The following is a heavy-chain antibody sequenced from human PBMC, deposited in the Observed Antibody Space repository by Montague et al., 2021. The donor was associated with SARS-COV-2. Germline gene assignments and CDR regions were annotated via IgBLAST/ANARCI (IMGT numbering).Heavy chain of an antibody. J-gene: IGHJ3*01. CDR3: ARDLYWAFDA. D-gene: IGHD2-8*02. CDR2: TKYTSTRYE. Sequence: CAISGDSVSSNIAAWNWIRQSPQRGLEWLGRTKYTSTRYETYAVSVQSRITITADTSKNQFSLHLNSVTPEDTAVYYCARDLYWAFDAWGLGTTVTVSA. CDR1: GDSVSSNIAA. V-gene: IGHV6-1*01.